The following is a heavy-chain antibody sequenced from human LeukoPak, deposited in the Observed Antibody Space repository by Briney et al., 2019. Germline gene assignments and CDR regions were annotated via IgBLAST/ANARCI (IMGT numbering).Heavy chain of an antibody. Sequence: SGGSLGLSCAASGFTFSSYGMHWVRQAPGKGLEWVAFIRYDGSNKYYADSVKGRFTISRDNSKNTLYLQMNSLRAEDTAVYYCAEEMATIPGDGAFDIWGQGTMVTVSS. J-gene: IGHJ3*02. CDR1: GFTFSSYG. CDR2: IRYDGSNK. V-gene: IGHV3-30*02. CDR3: AEEMATIPGDGAFDI. D-gene: IGHD5-24*01.